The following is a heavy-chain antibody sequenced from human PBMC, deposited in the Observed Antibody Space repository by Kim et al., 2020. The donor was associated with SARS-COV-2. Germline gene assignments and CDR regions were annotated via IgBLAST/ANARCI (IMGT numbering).Heavy chain of an antibody. J-gene: IGHJ4*02. Sequence: GGSLRLSCAASGFTFSSYAMHWVRQAPGKGLEWVAVISYDGSNKHYADSVKGRFTISRDTSKNTLYLQMNSLRAEDTAVYYCASNSMLDYWGQGTLVTVSS. CDR2: ISYDGSNK. V-gene: IGHV3-30*04. CDR3: ASNSMLDY. D-gene: IGHD3-3*02. CDR1: GFTFSSYA.